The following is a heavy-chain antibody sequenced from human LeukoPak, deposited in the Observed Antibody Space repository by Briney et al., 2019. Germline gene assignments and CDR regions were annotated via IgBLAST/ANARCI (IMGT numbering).Heavy chain of an antibody. J-gene: IGHJ4*02. D-gene: IGHD6-6*01. CDR3: TTDRQLVFDY. V-gene: IGHV3-15*01. Sequence: GGSLRLSCAASGFTFSDAWMSWVRQSPGKGLEWVGRIKSKTYGGTTDYAAPVKGRFTISRDDSKNTLYLQMNSLKTEDTAVYYCTTDRQLVFDYWGQGTLVTVSS. CDR1: GFTFSDAW. CDR2: IKSKTYGGTT.